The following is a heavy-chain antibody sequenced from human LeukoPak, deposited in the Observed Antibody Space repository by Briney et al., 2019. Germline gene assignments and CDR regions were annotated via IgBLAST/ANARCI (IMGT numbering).Heavy chain of an antibody. CDR1: GFTFGDYA. Sequence: GGSLRLSCTASGFTFGDYAMSWIRQAPGKGLEWVGFIRSKAYGETADYAASVKGRFTISRDDSKAIAYLQMNSLKTEDTAVYHCTRDRGAYNLYDYWGQGTLVTVSS. J-gene: IGHJ4*02. CDR2: IRSKAYGETA. CDR3: TRDRGAYNLYDY. D-gene: IGHD1-1*01. V-gene: IGHV3-49*03.